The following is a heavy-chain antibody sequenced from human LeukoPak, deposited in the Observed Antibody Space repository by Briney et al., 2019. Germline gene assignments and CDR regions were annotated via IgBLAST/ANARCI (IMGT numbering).Heavy chain of an antibody. D-gene: IGHD6-19*01. CDR1: GFTFSSYA. V-gene: IGHV3-23*01. J-gene: IGHJ4*02. CDR3: AKDRGITLTATFDF. Sequence: GGSLRLSCAASGFTFSSYAMNWVRQAPGKGLEWVSGVSGNADTTYYADSVKGRFIIFRDNSKNTLSLQMNSLRAEDTAVYYCAKDRGITLTATFDFWGQGTLVTVSS. CDR2: VSGNADTT.